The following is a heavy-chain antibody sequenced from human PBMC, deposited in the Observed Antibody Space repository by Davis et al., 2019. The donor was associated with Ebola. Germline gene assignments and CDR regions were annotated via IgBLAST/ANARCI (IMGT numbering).Heavy chain of an antibody. CDR3: ESETRLGY. CDR1: GFTFSSYE. D-gene: IGHD1-1*01. Sequence: PGGSLRLSCAASGFTFSSYEMNWVRQAPGKGLEWVAAIASDGSIIQYADAVKGRFTISRDNAKNTLYLQMNSLRAEDTAVYYCESETRLGYWGQGTLVTVSS. V-gene: IGHV3-30*03. CDR2: IASDGSII. J-gene: IGHJ4*02.